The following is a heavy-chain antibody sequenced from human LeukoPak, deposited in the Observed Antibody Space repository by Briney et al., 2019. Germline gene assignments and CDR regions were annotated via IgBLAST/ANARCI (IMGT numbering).Heavy chain of an antibody. D-gene: IGHD6-13*01. CDR3: ARTVQQLPTTFDY. Sequence: GASVKVSCKASGYTFTGYYMHWVRQAPGQGLEWMGWINPNSGGTNYAQKFQGRVTMTRDTSISTAYMELSRLRSDDTAVYYCARTVQQLPTTFDYWGQGTLVTVSS. CDR1: GYTFTGYY. J-gene: IGHJ4*02. CDR2: INPNSGGT. V-gene: IGHV1-2*02.